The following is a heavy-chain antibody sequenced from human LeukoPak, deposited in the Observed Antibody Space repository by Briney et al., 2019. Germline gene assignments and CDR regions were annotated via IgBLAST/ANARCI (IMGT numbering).Heavy chain of an antibody. J-gene: IGHJ4*02. CDR1: GFTFSSYH. D-gene: IGHD2-21*01. Sequence: PGGSLGLSCAASGFTFSSYHINWVRQAPGKRLEWVSSISYNSENIYYADSVKGRFTISRDNAKNSLYLQMNSLRAEDTAVYYCARGLCGGDCYDYWGQGTLVTVSS. CDR3: ARGLCGGDCYDY. V-gene: IGHV3-21*01. CDR2: ISYNSENI.